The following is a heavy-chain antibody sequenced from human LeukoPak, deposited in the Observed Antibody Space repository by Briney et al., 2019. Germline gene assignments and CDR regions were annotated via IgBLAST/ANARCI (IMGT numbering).Heavy chain of an antibody. V-gene: IGHV4-61*02. CDR3: ARVHPPSHMTRWSYYFDY. CDR2: IYTSGST. CDR1: GGSISSGSYY. J-gene: IGHJ4*02. Sequence: SETLSLTCTVSGGSISSGSYYWSWIRQPAGTGLEWIGRIYTSGSTNYNPSLKSRVTISVDTSKNQFSLKLSSVTAADTAVYYCARVHPPSHMTRWSYYFDYWGQGTLVTVSS. D-gene: IGHD2-21*01.